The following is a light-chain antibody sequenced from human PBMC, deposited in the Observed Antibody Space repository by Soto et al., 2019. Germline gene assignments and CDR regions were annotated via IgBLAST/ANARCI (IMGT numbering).Light chain of an antibody. CDR3: VAWDDSLNGGV. V-gene: IGLV1-44*01. Sequence: QAVVPQPPSASGTPGQRVTISFSGSSSNIGSNTVNWYQQLPGPAPKLLIYSNNQRPSGVPDRFYGSKSCTSASLAISGLHSEDEGDYYCVAWDDSLNGGVFGGGTTLTVL. CDR1: SSNIGSNT. J-gene: IGLJ2*01. CDR2: SNN.